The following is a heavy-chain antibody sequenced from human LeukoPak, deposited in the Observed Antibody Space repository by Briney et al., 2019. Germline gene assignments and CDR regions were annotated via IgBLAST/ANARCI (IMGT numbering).Heavy chain of an antibody. CDR2: IYFSGTT. J-gene: IGHJ5*02. CDR1: GGSISSGYS. V-gene: IGHV4-39*01. D-gene: IGHD1-1*01. CDR3: VRHLGANTWMGNWFDP. Sequence: SETLSLTCTVSGGSISSGYSWGWIRPPPGKGLAWIGSIYFSGTTYYNPSLKSRVTISVDTSRNQFSLKLNSVTAADTAIYHCVRHLGANTWMGNWFDPWGQGTLVTVSS.